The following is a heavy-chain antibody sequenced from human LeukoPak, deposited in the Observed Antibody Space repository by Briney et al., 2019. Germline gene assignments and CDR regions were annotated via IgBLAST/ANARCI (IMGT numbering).Heavy chain of an antibody. J-gene: IGHJ6*02. CDR2: ISGSGTST. D-gene: IGHD2-2*01. V-gene: IGHV3-23*01. CDR1: GLTFSTYA. CDR3: ARAAYCSSTSCYRSYGLDV. Sequence: GGSLRLPCAASGLTFSTYAMSWVRQAPGKGLEWVSVISGSGTSTYYADSVKGRFTISRDNSKNTLYLQMNSLRADDTAVFYCARAAYCSSTSCYRSYGLDVWGQGTTVTVSS.